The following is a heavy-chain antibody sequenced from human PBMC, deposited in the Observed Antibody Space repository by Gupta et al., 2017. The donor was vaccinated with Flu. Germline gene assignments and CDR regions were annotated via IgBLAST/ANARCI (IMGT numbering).Heavy chain of an antibody. CDR1: FSTYA. J-gene: IGHJ3*02. D-gene: IGHD4-17*01. CDR3: AREIYGVASSDI. Sequence: FSTYAMNWVRQAPGKGLEWVSAIGGSGGSTYYADSVKGRFTISRDNSKNTLYLQMNSLGAEDTALYYCAREIYGVASSDIWGQGTMVTVSS. V-gene: IGHV3-23*01. CDR2: IGGSGGST.